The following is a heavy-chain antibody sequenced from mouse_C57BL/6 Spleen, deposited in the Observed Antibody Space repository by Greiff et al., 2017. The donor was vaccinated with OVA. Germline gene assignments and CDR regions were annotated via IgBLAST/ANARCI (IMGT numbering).Heavy chain of an antibody. V-gene: IGHV3-6*01. CDR3: ARVYYGSSYVPYFDY. Sequence: EVKVEESGPGLVKPSQSLSLTCSVTGYSITSGYYWNWIRQFPGNKLEWMGYISYDGSNNYNPSLKNRIAITRDTSKNQFFLKLNSVTTEDTATYYCARVYYGSSYVPYFDYWGQGTTLTVSS. J-gene: IGHJ2*01. CDR1: GYSITSGYY. D-gene: IGHD1-1*01. CDR2: ISYDGSN.